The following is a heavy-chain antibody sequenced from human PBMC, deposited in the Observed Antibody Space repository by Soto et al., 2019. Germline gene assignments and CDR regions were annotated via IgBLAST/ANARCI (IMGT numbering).Heavy chain of an antibody. CDR3: ARARRDITMVRGVGGGYYYYGMDV. CDR2: IYYSGST. Sequence: PSETLSLTCTVSGGAISSGGYYWGWIRQPPGKGLEWIGYIYYSGSTNYNPSLKSRVTISVDTSKNQFSLKLSSVTAADTAVYYCARARRDITMVRGVGGGYYYYGMDVWGQGTTVTVSS. J-gene: IGHJ6*02. V-gene: IGHV4-61*08. D-gene: IGHD3-10*01. CDR1: GGAISSGGYY.